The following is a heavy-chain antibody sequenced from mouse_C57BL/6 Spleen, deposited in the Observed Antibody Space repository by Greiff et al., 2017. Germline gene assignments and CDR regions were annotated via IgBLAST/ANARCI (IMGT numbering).Heavy chain of an antibody. CDR1: GFTFSSYG. D-gene: IGHD1-1*01. Sequence: EVQLVESGGDLVKPGGSLKLSCAASGFTFSSYGMSWVRQTPDKRLEWVATLSSGGSYTYYPDSVKGRFTISSDNAKNTLYLQMSSLKSEDTAMYYCARLTTVVANYAMDYWGQGTSVTVSS. CDR2: LSSGGSYT. J-gene: IGHJ4*01. V-gene: IGHV5-6*01. CDR3: ARLTTVVANYAMDY.